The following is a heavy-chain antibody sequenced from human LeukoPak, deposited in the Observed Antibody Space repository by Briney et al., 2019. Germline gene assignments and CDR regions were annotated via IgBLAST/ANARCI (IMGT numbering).Heavy chain of an antibody. CDR2: IIPILGIA. J-gene: IGHJ4*02. CDR1: GGTFSSYA. Sequence: GASVKVSCKASGGTFSSYAISWVRQAPGQGLEWMGRIIPILGIANYAQKFQGRVTITADKSTSTAYMELSSLRSEDTAVYYCARDLVCSSTSCYDDYWGQGTLVTVSS. V-gene: IGHV1-69*04. D-gene: IGHD2-2*01. CDR3: ARDLVCSSTSCYDDY.